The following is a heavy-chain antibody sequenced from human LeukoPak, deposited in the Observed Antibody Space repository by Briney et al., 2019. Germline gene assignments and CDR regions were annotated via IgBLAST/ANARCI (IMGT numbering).Heavy chain of an antibody. J-gene: IGHJ4*02. CDR2: INAGNGNT. V-gene: IGHV1-3*01. Sequence: ASVKVSCKASGYTFTSYAMHWVRQAPGQRLEWMGWINAGNGNTKYSQEFQGRVTITRDTSASTAYMELSSLRSEDTAVYYCARDLDGYNFLDYWGQGTLVTVSS. CDR3: ARDLDGYNFLDY. CDR1: GYTFTSYA. D-gene: IGHD5-24*01.